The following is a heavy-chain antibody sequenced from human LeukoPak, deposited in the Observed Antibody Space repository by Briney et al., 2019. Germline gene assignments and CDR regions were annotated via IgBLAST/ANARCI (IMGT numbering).Heavy chain of an antibody. D-gene: IGHD3-9*01. Sequence: PGGSLRLSCAASGFTFSSYSMNWVRQAPGQGLEWVSSISSSSSYIYYADSVKGRFTISRDNAKNSLYLQMNSLRAEDTAVYYCARQSVSYDILTGPNYYGMDVWGQGTTVTVSS. CDR3: ARQSVSYDILTGPNYYGMDV. CDR1: GFTFSSYS. CDR2: ISSSSSYI. V-gene: IGHV3-21*01. J-gene: IGHJ6*02.